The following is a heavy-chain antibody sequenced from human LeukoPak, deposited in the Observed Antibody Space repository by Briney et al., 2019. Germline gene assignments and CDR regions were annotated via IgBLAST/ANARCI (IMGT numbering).Heavy chain of an antibody. CDR1: GGSISSYY. D-gene: IGHD6-19*01. CDR2: IYYSGST. V-gene: IGHV4-59*08. J-gene: IGHJ4*02. CDR3: ARIHSSGWYEYDY. Sequence: SETLSLTCTVSGGSISSYYWSWFRQPPGKGLEWIGYIYYSGSTNYNPSLKSRVTISVDTSKNQFSLKLSSVTAAATAVYYCARIHSSGWYEYDYWGQGTLVTVSS.